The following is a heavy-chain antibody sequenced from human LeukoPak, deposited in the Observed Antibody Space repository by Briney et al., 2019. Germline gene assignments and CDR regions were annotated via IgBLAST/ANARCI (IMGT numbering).Heavy chain of an antibody. Sequence: ASVKVSCKASGYTFTGYYMHWVRQAPGQGLEWMGWINPNSGGTNYAQKFQGRVSMTRDTSISTAYMELSRLRSDDTAVYYCARARARRFTSHCPLGYWGQGTLVTVSS. CDR2: INPNSGGT. J-gene: IGHJ4*02. V-gene: IGHV1-2*02. CDR1: GYTFTGYY. D-gene: IGHD2-2*01. CDR3: ARARARRFTSHCPLGY.